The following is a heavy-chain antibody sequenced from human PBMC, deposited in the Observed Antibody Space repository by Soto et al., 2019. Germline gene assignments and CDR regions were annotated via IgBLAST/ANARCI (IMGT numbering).Heavy chain of an antibody. V-gene: IGHV4-30-4*01. CDR3: ARGRYCLTGRCFPNWFDS. CDR2: IYKSGTT. Sequence: PSETLSLTCSVSGDSISNLDYFWAWIRQPPGQALEYIGYIYKSGTTYYNPSFERRVAISVDTSKDQLSINVTYVTAADTAVYFCARGRYCLTGRCFPNWFDSWGQGAPVTGS. D-gene: IGHD7-27*01. J-gene: IGHJ5*01. CDR1: GDSISNLDYF.